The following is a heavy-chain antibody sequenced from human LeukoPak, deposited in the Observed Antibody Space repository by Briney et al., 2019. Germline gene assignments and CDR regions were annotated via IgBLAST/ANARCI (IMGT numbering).Heavy chain of an antibody. V-gene: IGHV3-23*01. Sequence: GGSLRLSCAASGFTFSSYAMSWVRQAPGKGLEWVSAISGSGGSTYYADSVKGRFTIPRDNSKNTLYLQMNSLRAEDTAVYYCAKCPYYYDSSGYYFDYWGQGTLVTVSS. CDR3: AKCPYYYDSSGYYFDY. CDR2: ISGSGGST. D-gene: IGHD3-22*01. CDR1: GFTFSSYA. J-gene: IGHJ4*02.